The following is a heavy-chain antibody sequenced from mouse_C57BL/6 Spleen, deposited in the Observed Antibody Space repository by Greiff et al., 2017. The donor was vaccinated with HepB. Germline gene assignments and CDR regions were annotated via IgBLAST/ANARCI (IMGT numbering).Heavy chain of an antibody. CDR2: IDPETGGT. Sequence: SGAELVRPGASVTLSCKASGYTFTDYEMHWVKQTPVHGLEWIGAIDPETGGTAYNQKFKGKAILTADKSSSTAYMELRSLTSEDSAVYYCTRKGWSAWFAYWGQGTLVTVSA. D-gene: IGHD2-3*01. CDR3: TRKGWSAWFAY. CDR1: GYTFTDYE. J-gene: IGHJ3*01. V-gene: IGHV1-15*01.